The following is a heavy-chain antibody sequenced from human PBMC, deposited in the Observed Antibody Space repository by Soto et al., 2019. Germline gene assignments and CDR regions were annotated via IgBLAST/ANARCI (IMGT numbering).Heavy chain of an antibody. V-gene: IGHV1-69*02. D-gene: IGHD2-2*01. J-gene: IGHJ4*02. CDR3: ARSALYCSSTSCYSYYFDY. CDR2: IIPILGIA. CDR1: GGTFSSYT. Sequence: QVQLVQSGAEVKKPGSSVKVSCKASGGTFSSYTISWVRQAPGQGLEWMGRIIPILGIANYAQKFQGRVTITAEKSTSTGYRELSSLRSEDTAVYYCARSALYCSSTSCYSYYFDYWGKGTLVTVSS.